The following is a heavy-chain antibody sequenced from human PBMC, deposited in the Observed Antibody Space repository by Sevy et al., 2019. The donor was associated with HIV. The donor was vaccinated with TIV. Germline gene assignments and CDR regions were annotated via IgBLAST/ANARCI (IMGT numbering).Heavy chain of an antibody. D-gene: IGHD6-13*01. CDR1: GFTFSDYY. J-gene: IGHJ4*02. Sequence: GGSLRLSCAASGFTFSDYYMSWIRQAPGKGLEWVSYISSSGSTIYYADSVKGRFTISRDNAKNSLYLQMNSLRAEDTAVYYWAPSSSWRYFDYWGQGTLVTVSS. V-gene: IGHV3-11*01. CDR3: APSSSWRYFDY. CDR2: ISSSGSTI.